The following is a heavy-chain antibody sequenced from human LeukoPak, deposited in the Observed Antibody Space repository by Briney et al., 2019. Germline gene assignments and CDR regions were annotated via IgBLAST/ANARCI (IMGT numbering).Heavy chain of an antibody. J-gene: IGHJ3*02. CDR3: ARYSRPFMMARAFDI. Sequence: PGGSLRLSCAASGFTFSDYYMSWIRQAPGKGLEWVSYISSSGSTIYYADSVKGRFTISRDNAKNSLYLQMNSLRAEDTAVYYCARYSRPFMMARAFDISGQGTMVTVSS. V-gene: IGHV3-11*01. D-gene: IGHD3-16*01. CDR2: ISSSGSTI. CDR1: GFTFSDYY.